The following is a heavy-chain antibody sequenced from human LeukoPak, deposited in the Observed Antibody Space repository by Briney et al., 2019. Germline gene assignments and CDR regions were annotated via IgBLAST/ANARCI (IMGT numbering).Heavy chain of an antibody. V-gene: IGHV1-2*02. CDR1: GYTFTGYH. Sequence: ASVKVSCKASGYTFTGYHMHWVRQAPGQGLEWMGWINPNSGGTNYAQKFQGRVTMTRDTSISTAYMELSRLRSDDTAVYYCARDLSDGLIRAVADYYWGQGTLVTVSS. D-gene: IGHD6-19*01. CDR3: ARDLSDGLIRAVADYY. J-gene: IGHJ4*02. CDR2: INPNSGGT.